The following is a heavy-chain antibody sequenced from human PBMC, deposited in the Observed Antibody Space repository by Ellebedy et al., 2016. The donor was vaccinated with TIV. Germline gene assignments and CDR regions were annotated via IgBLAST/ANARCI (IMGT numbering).Heavy chain of an antibody. D-gene: IGHD1-26*01. CDR2: ISYDSGNK. Sequence: PGGSLRLSCAASGFMFNTYAMHWVRQAPGKGLEWVAIISYDSGNKFYTDSVKGRFTVSSDNAKNTLYLPLNGLRVEDTAIYYCAKAGGGGAPDDYWGQGTLVTVSS. CDR1: GFMFNTYA. V-gene: IGHV3-30*18. CDR3: AKAGGGGAPDDY. J-gene: IGHJ4*02.